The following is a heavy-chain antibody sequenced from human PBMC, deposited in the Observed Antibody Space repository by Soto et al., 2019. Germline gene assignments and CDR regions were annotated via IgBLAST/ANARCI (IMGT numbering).Heavy chain of an antibody. CDR1: GGSISSGGYY. CDR2: IYYSGST. D-gene: IGHD3-3*01. CDR3: ARDKGTYYDFWSGYPPYYMDV. J-gene: IGHJ6*03. V-gene: IGHV4-31*03. Sequence: SETLSLTCTVSGGSISSGGYYWSWIRQHPGKGLEWIGYIYYSGSTYYNPSLKSRVTISVDASKNQFSLKLSSVTAADTAVYYCARDKGTYYDFWSGYPPYYMDVWGKGTTVTVS.